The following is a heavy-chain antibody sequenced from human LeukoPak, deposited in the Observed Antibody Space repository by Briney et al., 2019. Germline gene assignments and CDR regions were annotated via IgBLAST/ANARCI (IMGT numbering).Heavy chain of an antibody. J-gene: IGHJ3*02. V-gene: IGHV4-30-2*01. D-gene: IGHD5-12*01. CDR2: IYHSGST. CDR1: GGSISSGGYS. CDR3: ASGNTGYDRDSFDI. Sequence: PSQNLSLTCAVSGGSISSGGYSWSWLRQPPGEVLELVGYIYHSGSTYYNPSLESRVTISLDRSHNQFSMQLSSMPAADTAVYYCASGNTGYDRDSFDIWGQGTMVTVSS.